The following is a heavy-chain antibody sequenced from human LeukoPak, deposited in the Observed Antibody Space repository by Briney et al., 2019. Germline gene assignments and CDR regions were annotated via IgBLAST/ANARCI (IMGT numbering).Heavy chain of an antibody. V-gene: IGHV1-8*03. CDR3: ARTAYYDFWSGYPWFDP. D-gene: IGHD3-3*01. J-gene: IGHJ5*02. Sequence: ASVKVSCKASGYTFTSYDINWVRQATGQGLEWMGWMNPNSGNTGYAQKFQGRVTITRNTSISTAYMELSSLRSEGTAVYYCARTAYYDFWSGYPWFDPWGQGTLVTVSS. CDR2: MNPNSGNT. CDR1: GYTFTSYD.